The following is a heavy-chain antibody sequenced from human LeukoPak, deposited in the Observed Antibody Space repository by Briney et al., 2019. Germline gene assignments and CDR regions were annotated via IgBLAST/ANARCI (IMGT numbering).Heavy chain of an antibody. J-gene: IGHJ4*02. D-gene: IGHD6-19*01. Sequence: SETLSLTCTVSGYSISSGYYWGWIRQPPGKGLEWIGSIYHSGSTYYNPSLKSRVTISVDTSKNQFSLRLRSVTAADTAVYYCASLSSGWYGPFDYWGQGTLVTVSS. CDR1: GYSISSGYY. CDR3: ASLSSGWYGPFDY. V-gene: IGHV4-38-2*02. CDR2: IYHSGST.